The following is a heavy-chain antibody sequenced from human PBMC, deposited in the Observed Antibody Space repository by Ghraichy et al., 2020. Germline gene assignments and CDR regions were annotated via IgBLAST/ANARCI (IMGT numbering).Heavy chain of an antibody. D-gene: IGHD3-22*01. J-gene: IGHJ6*02. CDR1: GYTFTGYY. V-gene: IGHV1-2*04. CDR3: ARGGGPANYYYDSRDYYYYYGMDV. CDR2: INPNSGGT. Sequence: ASVKVSCKASGYTFTGYYMHWVRQAPGQGLEWMGWINPNSGGTNYAQKFQGWVTMTRDTSISTAYMELSRLRSDDTAVYYCARGGGPANYYYDSRDYYYYYGMDVWGQGTTVTVSS.